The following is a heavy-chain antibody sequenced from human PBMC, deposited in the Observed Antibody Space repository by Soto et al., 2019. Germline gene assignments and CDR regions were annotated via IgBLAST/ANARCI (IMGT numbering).Heavy chain of an antibody. J-gene: IGHJ4*02. CDR2: IYSGGST. CDR3: ARTTSDSLPYFET. CDR1: GFTVSSNY. D-gene: IGHD1-26*01. Sequence: GGSLRLSCAACGFTVSSNYMSWVRQAPGKGLEWVSVIYSGGSTYYADSVKGRFTISRDNSKNTLYLQMNSLRAEDTAVYYCARTTSDSLPYFETWGQATLVTVSS. V-gene: IGHV3-66*01.